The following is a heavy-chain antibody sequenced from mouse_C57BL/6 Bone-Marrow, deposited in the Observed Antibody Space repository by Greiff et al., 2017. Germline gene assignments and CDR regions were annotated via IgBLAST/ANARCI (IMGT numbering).Heavy chain of an antibody. CDR3: AREGWLLRNWYFDV. V-gene: IGHV1-85*01. Sequence: VQLVESGPELVKPGASVKLSCKASGYTFTSYDINWVKQRPGQGLEWIGWIYPRDGSTKYNEKFKGKATLTVDTSSSTAYMELHSLTSEGSAVYFCAREGWLLRNWYFDVWGTGTTVTVSS. CDR1: GYTFTSYD. D-gene: IGHD2-3*01. J-gene: IGHJ1*03. CDR2: IYPRDGST.